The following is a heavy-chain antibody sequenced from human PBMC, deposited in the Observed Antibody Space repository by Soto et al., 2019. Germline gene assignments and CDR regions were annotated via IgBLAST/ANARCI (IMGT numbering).Heavy chain of an antibody. CDR3: ARGGHSSSWYSTHDY. D-gene: IGHD6-13*01. V-gene: IGHV4-34*01. CDR2: INHSGST. Sequence: SETLSLTCAVYGGSFSGYYWSWIRQPPGKGREWIGEINHSGSTNYNPSLKSRVTISVDTSKNQFSLKLSSVTAADTAVYYCARGGHSSSWYSTHDYWGQGTRGTVSS. J-gene: IGHJ4*02. CDR1: GGSFSGYY.